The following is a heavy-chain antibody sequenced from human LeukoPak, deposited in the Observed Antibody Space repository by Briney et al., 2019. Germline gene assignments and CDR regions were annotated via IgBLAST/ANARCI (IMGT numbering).Heavy chain of an antibody. CDR2: ISDRGGII. Sequence: GGALRLSCAASRFTFTDYYMSLIRQAPGKGLEWISYISDRGGIIHYAHSVKGRFTISRDNAKNSLYLQTNRLRAEDTAVYYCARGAGPLFDPWGQGTLVTVSS. V-gene: IGHV3-11*01. CDR1: RFTFTDYY. CDR3: ARGAGPLFDP. J-gene: IGHJ5*02.